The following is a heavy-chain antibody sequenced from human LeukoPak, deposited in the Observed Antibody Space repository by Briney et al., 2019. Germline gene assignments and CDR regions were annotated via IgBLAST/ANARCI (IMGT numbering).Heavy chain of an antibody. D-gene: IGHD3-22*01. CDR1: GFSLSQHW. CDR3: ARGIIGDNYDGLDV. Sequence: GGSLRPSCAASGFSLSQHWMSWVRQAPGKVLEWVANIKKDGSEKYYGDSVEGRFTFSRDNAKNSVYLHMNSVRAEDTAVYYWARGIIGDNYDGLDVWGQGTTVTVSS. CDR2: IKKDGSEK. V-gene: IGHV3-7*01. J-gene: IGHJ6*02.